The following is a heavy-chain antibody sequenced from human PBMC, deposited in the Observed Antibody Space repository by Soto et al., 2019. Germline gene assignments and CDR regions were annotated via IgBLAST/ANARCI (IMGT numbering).Heavy chain of an antibody. CDR2: ISGSGGST. Sequence: HPGGSLRLSCAASGFTFSSYAMSWVRQAPGKGLEWVSAISGSGGSTYYADSVKGRFTISRDNPKNTLYLQMNSLRAEDTAVYYCAKDCRMTTVTFFDYWGQGTLVTVSS. J-gene: IGHJ4*02. D-gene: IGHD4-17*01. CDR3: AKDCRMTTVTFFDY. V-gene: IGHV3-23*01. CDR1: GFTFSSYA.